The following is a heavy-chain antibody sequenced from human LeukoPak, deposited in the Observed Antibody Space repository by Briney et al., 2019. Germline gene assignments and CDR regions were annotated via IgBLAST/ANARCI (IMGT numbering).Heavy chain of an antibody. CDR3: ARVPESVGINYFDS. Sequence: SETLSLTCAGYGGSFSGNFWSWVRQPPGKGLEWIGEINHRGNTNYNPSLKSRVTISVDTPKNQFSLKLSSVTAADTAVYYCARVPESVGINYFDSWGQGTQVTVSS. CDR2: INHRGNT. V-gene: IGHV4-34*01. D-gene: IGHD1-1*01. J-gene: IGHJ4*02. CDR1: GGSFSGNF.